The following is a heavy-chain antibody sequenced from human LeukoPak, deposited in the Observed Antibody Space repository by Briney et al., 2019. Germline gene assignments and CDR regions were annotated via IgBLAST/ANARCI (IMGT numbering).Heavy chain of an antibody. CDR1: GGTFSSYA. CDR3: ARDRRDGHNLSWFDP. Sequence: GSSVKVSCKASGGTFSSYAISWVRQAPGQGLEWMGRIIPILGIANYAQKFQGRVTITADKSTSTAYMELSSLRSEDTAVYYCARDRRDGHNLSWFDPWGQGTLVTVSS. V-gene: IGHV1-69*04. J-gene: IGHJ5*02. CDR2: IIPILGIA. D-gene: IGHD5-24*01.